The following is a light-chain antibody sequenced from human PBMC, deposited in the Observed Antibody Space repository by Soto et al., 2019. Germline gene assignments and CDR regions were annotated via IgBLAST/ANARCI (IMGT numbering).Light chain of an antibody. CDR1: QSIASR. CDR3: QQTDTIPLT. V-gene: IGKV1-39*01. Sequence: DIQMTQSPSSLSASVGDRVTITCRASQSIASRLNWYQQKPGSAPKLLIYGASTLESGVPSRFSGSGSGTDFTLTVSSLQVEDFATYYCQQTDTIPLTFGQGTKVDIK. CDR2: GAS. J-gene: IGKJ1*01.